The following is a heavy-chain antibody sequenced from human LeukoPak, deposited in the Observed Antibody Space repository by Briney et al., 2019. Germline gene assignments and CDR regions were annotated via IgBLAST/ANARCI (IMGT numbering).Heavy chain of an antibody. CDR3: TRPYYYYMDV. V-gene: IGHV4-4*02. CDR2: IFHSGST. J-gene: IGHJ6*03. CDR1: GASIDNKSW. Sequence: PSETLSLTCAVSGASIDNKSWWAWVRQSPGKGLEWIGEIFHSGSTNYNPSLKSRVTISVDKSNNQFSLRLNSVTAADTAVYYCTRPYYYYMDVWGKGTTVTVSS.